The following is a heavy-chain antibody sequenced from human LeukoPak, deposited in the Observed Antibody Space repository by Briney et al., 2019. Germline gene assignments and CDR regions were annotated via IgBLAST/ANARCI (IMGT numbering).Heavy chain of an antibody. J-gene: IGHJ4*02. CDR1: GFTFSSYF. Sequence: GGSLRLSCAASGFTFSSYFMTWVRQAPGKGLEWVSAISGGGSGTYYADSVKGRFTISRDNSKDTLYLQMNSLRVEDTAVYYCAKRVGTTGCFDYWGQGTLVTVSS. V-gene: IGHV3-23*01. CDR2: ISGGGSGT. D-gene: IGHD1-26*01. CDR3: AKRVGTTGCFDY.